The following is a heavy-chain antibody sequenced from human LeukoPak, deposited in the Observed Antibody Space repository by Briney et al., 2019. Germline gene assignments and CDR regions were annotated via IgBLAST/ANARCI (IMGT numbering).Heavy chain of an antibody. CDR1: GYTFTGYY. Sequence: ASVKVSCKASGYTFTGYYMHWVRQAPGQGLEWMGWINPNSGGTNYAQKFQGRVTMTRDTSISTAYTELSRLRSDDTAVYYCASMVRGVIIRDSSGYYDEYFQHWGQGTLVTVSS. J-gene: IGHJ1*01. V-gene: IGHV1-2*02. CDR3: ASMVRGVIIRDSSGYYDEYFQH. D-gene: IGHD3-10*01. CDR2: INPNSGGT.